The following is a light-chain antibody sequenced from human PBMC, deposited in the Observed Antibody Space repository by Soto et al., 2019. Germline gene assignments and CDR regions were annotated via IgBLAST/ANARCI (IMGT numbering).Light chain of an antibody. CDR1: SSNIGAGYD. J-gene: IGLJ2*01. CDR3: QSYDSSLSAL. Sequence: QSVLTQPPSVSGAPGQRVTLSCTGSSSNIGAGYDLHWYQQLPGTAPKLLIYGNSNRPSGVPDRFSGSKSGTSASLAITGLQAEDEADYYCQSYDSSLSALFGGGTKVTVL. CDR2: GNS. V-gene: IGLV1-40*01.